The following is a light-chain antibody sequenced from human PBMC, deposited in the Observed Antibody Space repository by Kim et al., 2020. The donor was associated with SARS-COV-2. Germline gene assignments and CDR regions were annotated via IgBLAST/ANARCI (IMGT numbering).Light chain of an antibody. CDR2: DAA. CDR1: QSIGSS. V-gene: IGKV3-11*01. Sequence: SPGEGAIRSCRASQSIGSSLGWYQHKRGQAPRLLIYDAAIRAAGIPDRFSGGGSGTDFTLTISSLEPEDFAIYYCQQRNNWPPAVTFGGGTKVDI. J-gene: IGKJ4*01. CDR3: QQRNNWPPAVT.